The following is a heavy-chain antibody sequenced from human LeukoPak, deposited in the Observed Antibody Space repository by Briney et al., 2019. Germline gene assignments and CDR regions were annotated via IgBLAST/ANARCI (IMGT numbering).Heavy chain of an antibody. CDR2: IKQDGSEK. Sequence: GGSLRLSCAASGFTFSSYWMSWVRQAPGKGLEWVANIKQDGSEKYYVDSVKGRFTISRDNDKNSLFLQMTSLRAEDTAVYYCTRVGGRYSPLGYWGQGTLVTVSS. CDR1: GFTFSSYW. CDR3: TRVGGRYSPLGY. D-gene: IGHD3-16*02. V-gene: IGHV3-7*01. J-gene: IGHJ4*02.